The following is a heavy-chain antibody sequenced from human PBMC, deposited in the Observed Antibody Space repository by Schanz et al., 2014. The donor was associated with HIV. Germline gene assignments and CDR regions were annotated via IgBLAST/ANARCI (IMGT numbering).Heavy chain of an antibody. Sequence: VQLVESGGGVVQPGGSLRLSCAASGFTFKDYAMSWVRQAPGKGLEWVGLIKSKTDGGTTDYAAPVKGRFTISRDDSKNTLYLQMNSLKTEDTAVYFCTTRRVLGVGQDFWGRGTLVSVSS. V-gene: IGHV3-15*01. CDR3: TTRRVLGVGQDF. J-gene: IGHJ4*02. CDR1: GFTFKDYA. D-gene: IGHD3-3*01. CDR2: IKSKTDGGTT.